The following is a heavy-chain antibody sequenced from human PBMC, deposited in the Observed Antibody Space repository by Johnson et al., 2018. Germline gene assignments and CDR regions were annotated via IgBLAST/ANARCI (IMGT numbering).Heavy chain of an antibody. Sequence: VQLVETGGGVVQPGRSLRLSCAASGFTFSRYGMHWVRQAPGKGLQWVAVIWSERSNKYYADSVKGRFTISRDNSKNTLYLQMNSLRVEETAVYYCAREGYDRSGYYPYYMDVWGKGTTVTVSS. CDR1: GFTFSRYG. D-gene: IGHD3-22*01. J-gene: IGHJ6*03. V-gene: IGHV3-33*01. CDR2: IWSERSNK. CDR3: AREGYDRSGYYPYYMDV.